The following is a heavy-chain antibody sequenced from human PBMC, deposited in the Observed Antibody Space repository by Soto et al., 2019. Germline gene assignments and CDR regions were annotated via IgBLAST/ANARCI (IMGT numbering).Heavy chain of an antibody. D-gene: IGHD3-22*01. J-gene: IGHJ4*02. CDR2: IKTAVNNYAT. Sequence: PGGSLRLSCAASGFAFNGSIMHWVRQTPGKGLEWVGRIKTAVNNYATSYGPTVKGRFTISRDDSQTTTYLQMSSLKTEDTAVYYCSTLPCYYESRPTEYVDYWGQGARVTVSS. CDR3: STLPCYYESRPTEYVDY. V-gene: IGHV3-73*01. CDR1: GFAFNGSI.